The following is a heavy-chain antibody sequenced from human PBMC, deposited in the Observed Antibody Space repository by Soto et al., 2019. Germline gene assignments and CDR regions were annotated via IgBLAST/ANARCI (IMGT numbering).Heavy chain of an antibody. J-gene: IGHJ4*02. V-gene: IGHV1-3*01. Sequence: ASVKVSCKASGYTFTSYAMHWVRQAPGQRLEWMGWINAGNGNTKYSQKFQGRVTITRDTSASTAYMELSSLRSEDTAVYYCARGVEARLATFDYWGQGTLVTVSS. CDR3: ARGVEARLATFDY. CDR2: INAGNGNT. D-gene: IGHD6-6*01. CDR1: GYTFTSYA.